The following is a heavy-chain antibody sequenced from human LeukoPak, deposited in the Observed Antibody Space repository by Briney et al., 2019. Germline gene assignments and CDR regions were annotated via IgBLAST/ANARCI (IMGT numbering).Heavy chain of an antibody. CDR2: IIPIFGTA. Sequence: SVKVSCKASGGTFSSYAISWVRQAPGQGLEWMGGIIPIFGTANYAQKFQGRVTITADESTSTAYMELSSLRSEDTAVYYCARGRLYCSSTSCYRRLDYWGQGTVVTVSS. CDR3: ARGRLYCSSTSCYRRLDY. D-gene: IGHD2-2*01. V-gene: IGHV1-69*01. J-gene: IGHJ4*02. CDR1: GGTFSSYA.